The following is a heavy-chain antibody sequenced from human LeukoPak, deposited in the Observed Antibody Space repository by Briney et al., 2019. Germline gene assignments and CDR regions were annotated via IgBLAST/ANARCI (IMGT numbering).Heavy chain of an antibody. V-gene: IGHV1-2*02. D-gene: IGHD2-2*01. CDR2: INPNSGGT. Sequence: RASVKVSCKASGYTFTGYYVHWVRQAPGQGLEWMGWINPNSGGTNYAQKFQGRVTMTRDTSISTAYMELSRLRSDDTAVYYCARTHSSRRPDYWGQGTLVTVSS. CDR3: ARTHSSRRPDY. J-gene: IGHJ4*02. CDR1: GYTFTGYY.